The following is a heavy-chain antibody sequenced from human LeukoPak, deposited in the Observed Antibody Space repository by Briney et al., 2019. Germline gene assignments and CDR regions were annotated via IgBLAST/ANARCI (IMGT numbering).Heavy chain of an antibody. CDR3: ATGAQLYSGDYYHDY. D-gene: IGHD1-26*01. V-gene: IGHV1-24*01. CDR1: GYTLTELS. CDR2: FDREDAET. Sequence: ASVKVSCKVSGYTLTELSMHWVRQAPGKGLEWVGGFDREDAETVYAQKFQGRVTMSEDTSTDTAYMELSSLRSEDTAVYYCATGAQLYSGDYYHDYWGQGTLVTVSS. J-gene: IGHJ4*02.